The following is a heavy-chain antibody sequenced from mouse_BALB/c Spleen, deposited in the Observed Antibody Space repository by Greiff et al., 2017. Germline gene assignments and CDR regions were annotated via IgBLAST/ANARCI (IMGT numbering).Heavy chain of an antibody. CDR1: GYSITSGYY. J-gene: IGHJ4*01. CDR2: ISYDGSN. CDR3: ATSYGYGYYAMDY. Sequence: EVKLQESGPGLVKPSQSLSLTCSVTGYSITSGYYWNWIRQFPGNKLEWMGYISYDGSNNYNPSLKNRISITRDTSKNQFFLKLNSVTTEDTATYYCATSYGYGYYAMDYWGQGTSVTVSS. V-gene: IGHV3-6*02. D-gene: IGHD2-9*01.